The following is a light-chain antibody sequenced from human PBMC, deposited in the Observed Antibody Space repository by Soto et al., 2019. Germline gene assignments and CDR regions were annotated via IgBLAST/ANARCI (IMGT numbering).Light chain of an antibody. CDR1: QSVSSN. CDR2: GAS. CDR3: QQYNNWPIT. V-gene: IGKV3D-15*01. Sequence: ELVITQSPATLSVSPGDRAPLSCRASQSVSSNLAWYQQKPGQAPRLLIYGASTRATGIPARFSGSGSGTEFTLTISSLQSEDFAVYYCQQYNNWPITVGQGTRLEIK. J-gene: IGKJ5*01.